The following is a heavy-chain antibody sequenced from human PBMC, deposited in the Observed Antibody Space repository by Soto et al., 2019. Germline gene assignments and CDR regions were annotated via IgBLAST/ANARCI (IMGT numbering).Heavy chain of an antibody. V-gene: IGHV3-74*01. CDR2: INSDGSTT. CDR1: GFLFSSYW. J-gene: IGHJ4*02. Sequence: EVQLVESGGGLVQPGGSLRLSCAASGFLFSSYWMHWVRQAPGRGLVWVSRINSDGSTTDYADSVKGRFTISRDNAQNTLFLQLNSLRAEDTAVYFWARGRPFDYWGQGTLVTVSS. CDR3: ARGRPFDY.